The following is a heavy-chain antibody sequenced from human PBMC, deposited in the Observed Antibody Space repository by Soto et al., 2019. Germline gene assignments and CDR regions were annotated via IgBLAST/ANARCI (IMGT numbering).Heavy chain of an antibody. CDR3: AGGLRQMATIGNIYYFDY. V-gene: IGHV1-8*01. J-gene: IGHJ4*02. CDR1: GYTFTSYD. CDR2: MNPNSGNT. D-gene: IGHD5-12*01. Sequence: QVQLVQSGAEVKKPGASVKVSCKASGYTFTSYDINWVRQATGQGLEWMGWMNPNSGNTGYEQKFQGRVTMTRNTSRSTAYMELSSLRSEDTAVDYCAGGLRQMATIGNIYYFDYWGQGTLVTVSS.